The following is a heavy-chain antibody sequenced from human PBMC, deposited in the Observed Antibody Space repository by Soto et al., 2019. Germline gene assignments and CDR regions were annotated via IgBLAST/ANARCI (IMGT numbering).Heavy chain of an antibody. CDR3: ASSYYGDGYFDY. Sequence: GGSLRLSCAASGFTFSSYWMHWVRQAPGKGLVWVSRINSDGSSTSYADSVKGRFTISRDNAKNTLYLQMNSLRAEDTAVYYCASSYYGDGYFDYWGQGTLVTVSS. J-gene: IGHJ4*02. V-gene: IGHV3-74*01. CDR2: INSDGSST. CDR1: GFTFSSYW. D-gene: IGHD4-17*01.